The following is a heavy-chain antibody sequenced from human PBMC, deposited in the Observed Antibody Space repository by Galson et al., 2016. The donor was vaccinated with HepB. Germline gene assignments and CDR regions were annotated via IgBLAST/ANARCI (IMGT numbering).Heavy chain of an antibody. D-gene: IGHD1-26*01. CDR1: NXSIXXXY. CDR2: IFHSARA. V-gene: IGHV4-59*01. J-gene: IGHJ3*01. CDR3: ARAAGWGKYYPGAFDV. Sequence: ETLSLTCTVSNXSIXXXYWXWVRQPPGEGLFWIGNIFHSARANYNPSLRGRVTMSVDTSKSLVSLKLTSATAADTAIYYCARAAGWGKYYPGAFDVWGQGAPVIVSP.